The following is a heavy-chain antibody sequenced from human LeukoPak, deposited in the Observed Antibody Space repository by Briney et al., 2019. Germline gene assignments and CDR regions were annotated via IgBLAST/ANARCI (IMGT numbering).Heavy chain of an antibody. CDR2: INHSGST. Sequence: PSETLSLTCAVYGGSFSGYYWNWIRQPPGKGLEWIGEINHSGSTNHNPSLKSRVTISVDTSKNQFSLKLSSVTAADTAVYYCARSGSGSHTYYYYGMDVWGQGTTVTVSS. CDR3: ARSGSGSHTYYYYGMDV. CDR1: GGSFSGYY. J-gene: IGHJ6*02. V-gene: IGHV4-34*01. D-gene: IGHD3-10*01.